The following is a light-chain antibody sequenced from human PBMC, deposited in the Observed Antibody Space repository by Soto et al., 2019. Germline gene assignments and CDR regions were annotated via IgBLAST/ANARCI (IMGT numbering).Light chain of an antibody. J-gene: IGLJ3*02. CDR3: SSYAGSNNWV. CDR1: SSDIGGYNS. V-gene: IGLV2-8*01. Sequence: QSVLTQPPSASGSPGQSATISCTGTSSDIGGYNSVSWYQQHPGKAPKLMISEVSKRPSGVPDRFSGSKSGNTASLTVSGLQAEDEADYYCSSYAGSNNWVFGGGTKLTVL. CDR2: EVS.